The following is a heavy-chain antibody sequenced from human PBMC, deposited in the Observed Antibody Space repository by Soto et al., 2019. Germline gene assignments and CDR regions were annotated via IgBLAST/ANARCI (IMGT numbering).Heavy chain of an antibody. D-gene: IGHD3-10*01. Sequence: SETLSLTCTVSGGSISSYYWSWIRQPPGKGLEWIGYIYYSGSTNYNPSLKSRVTISVDTSKNQFSLKLSSVTAADTAVYYCARDSGFGELLSYDPWGQGTLVTVSS. CDR3: ARDSGFGELLSYDP. J-gene: IGHJ5*02. CDR2: IYYSGST. V-gene: IGHV4-59*01. CDR1: GGSISSYY.